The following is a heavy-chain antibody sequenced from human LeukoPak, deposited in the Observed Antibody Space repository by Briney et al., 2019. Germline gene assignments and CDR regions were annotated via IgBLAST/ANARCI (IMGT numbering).Heavy chain of an antibody. CDR1: GYIFTNYG. CDR3: ARDNGDQRDH. D-gene: IGHD4-17*01. CDR2: ISAYNGAV. V-gene: IGHV1-18*01. J-gene: IGHJ4*02. Sequence: GASVKVSCKASGYIFTNYGITWVRQAPGQGLEWLGWISAYNGAVRYGPRFQGRVTMTTDTSTNTAFIELRDLRSDDTAFYYCARDNGDQRDHWGQGTLVTVSS.